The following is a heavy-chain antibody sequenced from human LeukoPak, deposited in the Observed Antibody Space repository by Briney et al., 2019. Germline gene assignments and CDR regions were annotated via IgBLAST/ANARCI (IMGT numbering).Heavy chain of an antibody. V-gene: IGHV4-59*01. CDR3: ARVLGYCSGGSCHGRFDP. CDR1: GGSITSYY. Sequence: SETLSLTCTVSGGSITSYYWSWIRQPPGKGLEWIGYIYYSGSTKYYPSLKSRVTTSVDTSKNQFSLKLSSVTAADTAVYYCARVLGYCSGGSCHGRFDPWGQGTLVTVSS. D-gene: IGHD2-15*01. J-gene: IGHJ5*02. CDR2: IYYSGST.